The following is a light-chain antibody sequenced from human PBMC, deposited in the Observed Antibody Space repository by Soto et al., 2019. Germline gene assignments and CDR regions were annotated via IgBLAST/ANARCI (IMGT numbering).Light chain of an antibody. CDR2: EVT. V-gene: IGLV2-8*01. CDR1: SIDVGGYDY. J-gene: IGLJ1*01. Sequence: QSVLSQPPSASGSPGQSVTISCTGTSIDVGGYDYVSWYQQHPGKAPKLMIYEVTKRPSGVPDRFSGSKSGYTASLTVSGLQAEDEADYYCSSYGGSNNYVFGTGTKVTVL. CDR3: SSYGGSNNYV.